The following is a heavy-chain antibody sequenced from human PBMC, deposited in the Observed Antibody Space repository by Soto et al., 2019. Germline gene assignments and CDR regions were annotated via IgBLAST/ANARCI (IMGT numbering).Heavy chain of an antibody. D-gene: IGHD6-19*01. CDR3: ARVYSSGWSFYYGTDV. V-gene: IGHV6-1*01. J-gene: IGHJ6*02. CDR2: TYYTSKWYN. CDR1: GDSVSSNSAI. Sequence: QVQLQQSGPGLVQPSQTLSLTCAISGDSVSSNSAIWNWFRQSPSRGLEWLGRTYYTSKWYNDYAVSVNSRISINPDTDKNQVSLHLNSVTPEDTAVDYCARVYSSGWSFYYGTDVWGQGTTVTVSS.